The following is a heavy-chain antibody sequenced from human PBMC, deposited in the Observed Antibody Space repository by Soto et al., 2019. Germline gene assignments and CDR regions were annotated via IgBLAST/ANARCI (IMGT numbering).Heavy chain of an antibody. CDR1: GGSINDCAYY. J-gene: IGHJ5*02. D-gene: IGHD3-10*01. Sequence: PSETLSLTCTVSGGSINDCAYYWGWIRQAPGKGLEWIGTVYHNEHTYHNPSLKSRITISAATPKHQFALNLRSVTAADTASYFCARRGRYYGSPGWFDPWGQGTLVTVSS. CDR3: ARRGRYYGSPGWFDP. CDR2: VYHNEHT. V-gene: IGHV4-39*01.